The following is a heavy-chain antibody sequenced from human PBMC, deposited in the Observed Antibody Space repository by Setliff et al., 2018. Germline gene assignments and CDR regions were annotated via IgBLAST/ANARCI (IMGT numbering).Heavy chain of an antibody. J-gene: IGHJ4*02. D-gene: IGHD6-13*01. CDR2: INPGGGSA. Sequence: GASVKVSCKASGYGLTTYYMHWVRQAPGQGLEWMGIINPGGGSASYAQKFQSRVTMTRDTSTSTFYMELSMLRSEDTAVYYCARGGMAAAGRKGVFEYWGQGSLVTVSS. V-gene: IGHV1-46*01. CDR1: GYGLTTYY. CDR3: ARGGMAAAGRKGVFEY.